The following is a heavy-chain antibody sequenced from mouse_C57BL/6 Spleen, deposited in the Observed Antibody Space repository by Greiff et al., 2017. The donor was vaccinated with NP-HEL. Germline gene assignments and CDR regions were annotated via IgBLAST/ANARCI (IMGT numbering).Heavy chain of an antibody. CDR1: GYAFTNYL. J-gene: IGHJ4*01. CDR3: ARPPSTTVDAMDY. V-gene: IGHV1-54*01. D-gene: IGHD1-1*01. Sequence: VQLQQSGAELVRPGTSVKVSCKASGYAFTNYLIEWVKQRPGQGLEWIGVINPGSGGTNYNEKFKGKATLTADKSSSTAYMQLSSLTSEDSAVYFCARPPSTTVDAMDYWGQGTSVTVSS. CDR2: INPGSGGT.